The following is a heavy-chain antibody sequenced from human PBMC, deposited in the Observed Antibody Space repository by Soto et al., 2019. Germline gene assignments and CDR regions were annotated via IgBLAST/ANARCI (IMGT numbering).Heavy chain of an antibody. D-gene: IGHD2-2*01. V-gene: IGHV1-3*01. CDR3: ARLYCSSTSCTPLNDYYYYYGMDV. Sequence: ASVNVSRKASGYTFTGYAMHCVRQAPGQRLEWMGWINAGNGNTKYSQKFQGRVTITRDTSASTAYMELSSLRSEDTAVYYCARLYCSSTSCTPLNDYYYYYGMDVWGQGTTVTVS. J-gene: IGHJ6*02. CDR1: GYTFTGYA. CDR2: INAGNGNT.